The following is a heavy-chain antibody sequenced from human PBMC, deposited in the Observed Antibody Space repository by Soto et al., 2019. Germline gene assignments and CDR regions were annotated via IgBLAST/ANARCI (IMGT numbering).Heavy chain of an antibody. J-gene: IGHJ4*02. V-gene: IGHV4-59*08. Sequence: SETLSLTCTVSGGSISTYYWNWIRQSPGKGLEWIGYVYYTGNADYNPSLKSRVTISVATSKNQFSLKLNSVTAADTAVYYCARVQSSYYDRAFDYWGQGLLVTVSS. CDR1: GGSISTYY. D-gene: IGHD3-9*01. CDR2: VYYTGNA. CDR3: ARVQSSYYDRAFDY.